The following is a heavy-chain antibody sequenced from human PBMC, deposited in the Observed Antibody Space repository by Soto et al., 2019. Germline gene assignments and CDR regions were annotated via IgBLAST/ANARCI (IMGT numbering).Heavy chain of an antibody. Sequence: QVQLVQSGAEVKKPGSSVKVSCKASGGTFSSYTISWVRQAPGQGLEWMGRIIPILGIANYAQKFQGRVPITAENSTSTAYRELSSLRSEDRAVYYCARRRGIGYCSSTRCPDAFGIWGQGTMVTVSS. CDR2: IIPILGIA. J-gene: IGHJ3*02. CDR1: GGTFSSYT. V-gene: IGHV1-69*02. CDR3: ARRRGIGYCSSTRCPDAFGI. D-gene: IGHD2-2*03.